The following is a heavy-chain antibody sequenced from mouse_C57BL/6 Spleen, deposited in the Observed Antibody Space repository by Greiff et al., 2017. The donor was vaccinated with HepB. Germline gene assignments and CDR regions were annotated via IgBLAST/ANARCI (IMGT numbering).Heavy chain of an antibody. D-gene: IGHD1-1*01. CDR2: IYPRSGNT. Sequence: VQLQQSGAELARPGASVKLSCKASGYTFTSYGISWVKQRTGQGLEWIGEIYPRSGNTYYNEKFKGKATLTADKSSSTAYMELRSLTSEDSAVYFCARSGLTTVRWYFDVWGTGTTVTVSS. V-gene: IGHV1-81*01. CDR3: ARSGLTTVRWYFDV. J-gene: IGHJ1*03. CDR1: GYTFTSYG.